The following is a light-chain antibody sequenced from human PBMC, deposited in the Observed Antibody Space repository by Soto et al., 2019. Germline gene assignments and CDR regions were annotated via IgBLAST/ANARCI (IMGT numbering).Light chain of an antibody. V-gene: IGKV1-33*01. CDR1: QDISKY. CDR3: QQYDNVRLT. CDR2: DAS. J-gene: IGKJ4*01. Sequence: DIQMTQSPSSLSASVGDRVTITCQASQDISKYLNWYQQKPGKAPKLLIYDASNLETGVPSRFSGSGSGTDFTFTISSLQPEDIATYYCQQYDNVRLTFGGGTKVEIK.